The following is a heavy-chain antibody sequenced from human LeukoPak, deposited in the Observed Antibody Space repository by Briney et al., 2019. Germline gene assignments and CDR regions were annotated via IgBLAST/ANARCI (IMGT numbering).Heavy chain of an antibody. V-gene: IGHV1-69*06. CDR3: ARGISEDIVVVVAAYFDY. D-gene: IGHD2-15*01. J-gene: IGHJ4*02. CDR2: IIPIFGTA. Sequence: GASVKVSCKASGGTFSSYAISWVRQAPGQGLEWMGGIIPIFGTANYARKFQGRVTITADKSTSTAYMELSSLRSEDTAVYYCARGISEDIVVVVAAYFDYWGQGTLVTVSS. CDR1: GGTFSSYA.